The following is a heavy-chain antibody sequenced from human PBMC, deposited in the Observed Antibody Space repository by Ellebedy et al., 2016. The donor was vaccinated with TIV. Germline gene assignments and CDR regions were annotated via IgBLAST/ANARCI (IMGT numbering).Heavy chain of an antibody. Sequence: GESLKISCAASGFTFSSYAMSWVRQAPGKGLEWVAGINGGGVVIAYADSVKGRFTISRDNPKNTVSLQMISLRAEDTAVYYCARLPPFYGGADYIGHYFDFWGQGALVTVSS. J-gene: IGHJ4*02. CDR2: INGGGVVI. CDR1: GFTFSSYA. CDR3: ARLPPFYGGADYIGHYFDF. V-gene: IGHV3-23*01. D-gene: IGHD4-23*01.